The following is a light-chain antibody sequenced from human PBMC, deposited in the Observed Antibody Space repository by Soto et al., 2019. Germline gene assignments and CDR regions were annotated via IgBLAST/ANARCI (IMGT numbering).Light chain of an antibody. CDR2: DAS. CDR1: QDITNS. Sequence: DIQMTQSPSSLSASVGDRVTITCQASQDITNSLNWYQQKPGKAPKLLICDASNLETGVPSRFSGSGSGTDFTFSISSLQPEDIATYYCQQTTGLPTFGGGTKVEIK. V-gene: IGKV1-33*01. CDR3: QQTTGLPT. J-gene: IGKJ4*01.